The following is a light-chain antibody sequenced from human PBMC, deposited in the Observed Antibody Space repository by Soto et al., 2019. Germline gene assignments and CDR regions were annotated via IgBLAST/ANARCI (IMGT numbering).Light chain of an antibody. CDR2: GAS. J-gene: IGKJ1*01. CDR3: HQYDSWT. CDR1: QSVSSN. Sequence: EIVMTQSPATLSVSPGERATLSCRASQSVSSNVAWYQQIPGQTPMLLIYGASSRATGIPDRFSGSGSGTDFTLTISRLEPEDFAVYYCHQYDSWTFGQGTKVDIK. V-gene: IGKV3D-15*01.